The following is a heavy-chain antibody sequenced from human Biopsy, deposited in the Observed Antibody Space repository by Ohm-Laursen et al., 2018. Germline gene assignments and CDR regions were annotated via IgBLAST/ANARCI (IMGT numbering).Heavy chain of an antibody. CDR1: GFTFSDHH. CDR2: ISSSGATI. V-gene: IGHV3-11*01. D-gene: IGHD2-15*01. CDR3: ARARDDFVVVPAAFFDF. J-gene: IGHJ4*02. Sequence: GSLRLSCAASGFTFSDHHMAWVRQAPRKGLEWLSYISSSGATIKYADSVKGRFTISRDNAKNSLYLRMNSLRAEDTAVYFCARARDDFVVVPAAFFDFWGQGTLVTVSS.